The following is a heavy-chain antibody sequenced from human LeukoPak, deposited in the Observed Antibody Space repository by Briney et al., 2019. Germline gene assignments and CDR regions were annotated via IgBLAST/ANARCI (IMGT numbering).Heavy chain of an antibody. V-gene: IGHV4-59*12. CDR1: GGSISSYY. Sequence: SETLSLTCTVSGGSISSYYWSWIRQPPGKGLEWIGYIYYSGSTNYNPSLKSRVTISVDTSKNQFSLKLSSVTAADTAVYYCARDIPTYYYDSSGYLGFDYWGQGTLVTVSS. D-gene: IGHD3-22*01. CDR2: IYYSGST. CDR3: ARDIPTYYYDSSGYLGFDY. J-gene: IGHJ4*02.